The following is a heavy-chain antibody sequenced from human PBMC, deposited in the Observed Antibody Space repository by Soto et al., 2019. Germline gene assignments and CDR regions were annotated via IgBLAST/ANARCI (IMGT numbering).Heavy chain of an antibody. D-gene: IGHD2-2*01. CDR2: ISAYNGNT. J-gene: IGHJ6*02. CDR3: ARDTRTWGKLSYYYGMDV. V-gene: IGHV1-18*04. CDR1: GYTFTSYG. Sequence: ASVKVSCKASGYTFTSYGISWVRQAPGQGLEWMGWISAYNGNTNYAQKLQGRVTMTTDTSTSTAYMELRSLRSDDTAVYYCARDTRTWGKLSYYYGMDVWGQGTTVTVSS.